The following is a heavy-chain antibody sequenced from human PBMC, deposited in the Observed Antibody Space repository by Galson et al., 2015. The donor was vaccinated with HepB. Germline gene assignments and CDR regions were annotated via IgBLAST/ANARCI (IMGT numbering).Heavy chain of an antibody. CDR3: ARQWSVDYSSDY. CDR1: GYDFTTYW. CDR2: INPGDSDT. Sequence: QSGAEVKKPGESLKISCKGSGYDFTTYWIGWVRQMPGRGLEWMGIINPGDSDTRYSPSFQGQVTISADKSINTAYLQWSSLKASDTAMYYCARQWSVDYSSDYWGQGTQVTVSS. D-gene: IGHD2-21*01. J-gene: IGHJ4*02. V-gene: IGHV5-51*01.